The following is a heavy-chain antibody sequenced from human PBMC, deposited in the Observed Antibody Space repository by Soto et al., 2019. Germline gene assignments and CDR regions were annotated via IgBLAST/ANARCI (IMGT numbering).Heavy chain of an antibody. CDR1: GFTFNSYA. J-gene: IGHJ4*02. V-gene: IGHV3-64D*06. CDR3: VKEGYMRSDWYGQFDY. D-gene: IGHD6-19*01. CDR2: ISSYGADT. Sequence: GGSLRLSCSASGFTFNSYAMHWARQAPGKGLEFVSAISSYGADTYYADSVKGRFAISRDNSKNTLYLQMSSLRAEDTALYYCVKEGYMRSDWYGQFDYWGQGALVTVSS.